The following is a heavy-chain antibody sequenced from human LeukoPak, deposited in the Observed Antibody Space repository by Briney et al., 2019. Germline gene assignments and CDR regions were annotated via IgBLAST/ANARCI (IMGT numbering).Heavy chain of an antibody. Sequence: GSLRLSCAASGFTVSSNYMSWVRQPPGKGLEWIGEINHSGSTNYDPSLKSRVTISVDTSKNQFSLKLSSVTAADTAVYYCARGTYSNYVDYGMDVWGQGTTVTVSS. CDR2: INHSGST. CDR3: ARGTYSNYVDYGMDV. J-gene: IGHJ6*02. CDR1: GFTVSSNY. D-gene: IGHD4-4*01. V-gene: IGHV4-34*01.